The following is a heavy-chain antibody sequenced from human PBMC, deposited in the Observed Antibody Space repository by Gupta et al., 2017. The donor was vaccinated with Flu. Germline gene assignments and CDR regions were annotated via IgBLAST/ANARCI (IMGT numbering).Heavy chain of an antibody. CDR1: GYTLIDYF. Sequence: QVHLVQCGAEVKKPGASAKVSCMASGYTLIDYFIHCVLQAAGHGLEWMRRSGPNTGATYYPQKFQGRVTLTRDTSGNTADMELSRLTSDDKAVYYWTRKLVPGATFDLWGKGTLVTVSS. J-gene: IGHJ4*02. CDR3: TRKLVPGATFDL. V-gene: IGHV1-2*06. CDR2: SGPNTGAT. D-gene: IGHD2-2*01.